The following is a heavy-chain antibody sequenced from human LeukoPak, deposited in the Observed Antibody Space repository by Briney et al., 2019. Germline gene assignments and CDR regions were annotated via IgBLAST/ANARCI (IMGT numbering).Heavy chain of an antibody. CDR2: IVVGSGNT. J-gene: IGHJ3*02. CDR1: GFTFTSSA. D-gene: IGHD5-24*01. V-gene: IGHV1-58*02. Sequence: GASVKVSCKASGFTFTSSAMQWVRQARGQRLEWIGWIVVGSGNTNYAQKFQERVTITRDMSTSTAYMELSSLRSEDTAVYYCAADNSWRWLPDDAFDIWGQGTMVTVSS. CDR3: AADNSWRWLPDDAFDI.